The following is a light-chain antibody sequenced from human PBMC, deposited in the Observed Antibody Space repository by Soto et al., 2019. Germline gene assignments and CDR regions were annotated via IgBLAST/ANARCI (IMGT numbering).Light chain of an antibody. Sequence: QSALTQPASVSGSPGQSITISCTGTSSDVGGYNYVSWYQQHPSEAPKLMIYDVSNRPSGVSNRFSGSKSGNTASLTISGLQAEDEADYYCSSYTSSSTLVFGTGTKLTVL. CDR3: SSYTSSSTLV. CDR2: DVS. J-gene: IGLJ1*01. CDR1: SSDVGGYNY. V-gene: IGLV2-14*01.